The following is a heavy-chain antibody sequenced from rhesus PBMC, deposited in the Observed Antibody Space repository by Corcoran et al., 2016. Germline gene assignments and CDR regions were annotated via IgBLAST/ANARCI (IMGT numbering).Heavy chain of an antibody. D-gene: IGHD1-26*01. J-gene: IGHJ4*01. CDR3: ARARYNWNYYFDY. Sequence: QVQLQESGPGLVKPSETLSLTCAVSGGSVSSSNWWSWIRQPPGKGLEWIGYISGSIVSTSYNPSLKSPITISTDASKNPFSLKLSSVTAADTAVYYCARARYNWNYYFDYWGQGVLVTVSS. CDR1: GGSVSSSNW. V-gene: IGHV4-65*01. CDR2: ISGSIVST.